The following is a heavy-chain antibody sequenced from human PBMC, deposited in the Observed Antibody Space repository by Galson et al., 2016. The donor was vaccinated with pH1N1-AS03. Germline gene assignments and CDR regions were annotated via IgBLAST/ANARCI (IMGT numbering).Heavy chain of an antibody. V-gene: IGHV3-30*12. J-gene: IGHJ3*01. D-gene: IGHD1-26*01. CDR2: ISYHGNNK. Sequence: SLRLSCAASGFVFSSSAIHWVRQSPGKGLEWVAGISYHGNNKFYAHSVKGRFTISRDSLQNTLDLQMNSLSAEDSAVYFCARETIRAGEFDLWGRGTVVTVSS. CDR3: ARETIRAGEFDL. CDR1: GFVFSSSA.